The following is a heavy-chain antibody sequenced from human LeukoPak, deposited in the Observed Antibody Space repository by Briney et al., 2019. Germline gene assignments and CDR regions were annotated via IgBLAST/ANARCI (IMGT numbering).Heavy chain of an antibody. D-gene: IGHD6-13*01. CDR1: GFTFSNYG. Sequence: GGSLRLSCAASGFTFSNYGIHWVRQAPGKGLEWVAFIRYDGSDKYYADSVKGRFTISRDSSKNTVYLQMNSLSDEDTAVYYCARSPYRGGSIWTEFDYWGQGTLVTVSS. J-gene: IGHJ4*02. CDR3: ARSPYRGGSIWTEFDY. CDR2: IRYDGSDK. V-gene: IGHV3-30*02.